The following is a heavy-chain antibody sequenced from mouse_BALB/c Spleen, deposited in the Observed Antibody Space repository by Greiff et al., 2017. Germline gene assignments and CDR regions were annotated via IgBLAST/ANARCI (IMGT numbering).Heavy chain of an antibody. J-gene: IGHJ1*01. V-gene: IGHV10-3*03. CDR1: GFTFNTYA. CDR3: VREGYGYGWDFDV. Sequence: EVQLVESGGGLVQPKGSLKLSCAASGFTFNTYAMHWVCQAPGKGLEWVARIRSKSNNYATYYADSVKDRLTISRDDSQSMLYLQMNNLKTEDTAMYYCVREGYGYGWDFDVWGAGTTVTVSS. CDR2: IRSKSNNYAT. D-gene: IGHD1-2*01.